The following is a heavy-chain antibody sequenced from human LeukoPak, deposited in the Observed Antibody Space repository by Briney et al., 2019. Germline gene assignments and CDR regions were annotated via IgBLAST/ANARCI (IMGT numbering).Heavy chain of an antibody. V-gene: IGHV4-39*07. CDR1: GGSISSSSYY. CDR3: ARIGARAVVVINLIHAFDI. CDR2: IYKSGST. J-gene: IGHJ3*02. D-gene: IGHD3-22*01. Sequence: SETLSLTCTVSGGSISSSSYYWGWIRQPPGKGLEWIGSIYKSGSTYNNPSLRSRLSLSADTSQNQFSLRLTSVTAADTAVYCARIGARAVVVINLIHAFDIWGQGTMVAVSS.